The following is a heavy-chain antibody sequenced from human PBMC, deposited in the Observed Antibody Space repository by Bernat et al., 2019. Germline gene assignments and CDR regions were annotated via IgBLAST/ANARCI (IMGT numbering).Heavy chain of an antibody. CDR1: GFTFSSNG. V-gene: IGHV3-23*01. D-gene: IGHD5-12*01. CDR3: GKGGSLFDY. J-gene: IGHJ4*02. Sequence: EVQLLESGGGLVQPGGSLRLSCAASGFTFSSNGMSWVRQAPGKGLEWVSAISTTGGSTYYADSVKGRFTISRDNSKNTLYLQVNNLRAEDTAEYYCGKGGSLFDYWGQGTLVTVSS. CDR2: ISTTGGST.